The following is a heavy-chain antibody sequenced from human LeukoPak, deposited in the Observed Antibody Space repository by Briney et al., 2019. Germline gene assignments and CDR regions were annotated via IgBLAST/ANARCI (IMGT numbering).Heavy chain of an antibody. Sequence: SVKVSCKASGGTFSDYALNWVRQAPGQGLEWMGVFIPILGTANSTQKFQGRVTITRNTSISTAYMELSSLRSEDTAVYYCARAFEYPYYMDVWGKGTTVTVSS. J-gene: IGHJ6*03. V-gene: IGHV1-69*10. CDR2: FIPILGTA. CDR3: ARAFEYPYYMDV. CDR1: GGTFSDYA. D-gene: IGHD2/OR15-2a*01.